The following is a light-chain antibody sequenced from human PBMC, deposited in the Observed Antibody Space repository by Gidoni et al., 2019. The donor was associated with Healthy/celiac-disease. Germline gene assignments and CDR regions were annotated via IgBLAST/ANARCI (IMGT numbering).Light chain of an antibody. CDR3: QQLNSYPRVT. CDR1: QGISSY. J-gene: IGKJ5*01. CDR2: AAS. V-gene: IGKV1-9*01. Sequence: DIQLTQSPSFLSASVGDRVTITCRASQGISSYLAWYQQKPGKAPKLLIYAASTLQSGVPSRFSGSGSGTEFTLTISSLQPEDLATYCCQQLNSYPRVTFGQGTRLEIK.